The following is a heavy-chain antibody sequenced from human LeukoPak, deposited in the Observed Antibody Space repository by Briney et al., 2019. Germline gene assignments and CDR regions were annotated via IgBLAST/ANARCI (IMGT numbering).Heavy chain of an antibody. Sequence: EALSLTRTDSLGSLIRYFRSAIRQPPRGGLEWIGYIYYIVGTNYNPSFKSRVTISVDTSKNQFSLKLSSVTAADTAVYYCARAVTRGGNSGFDDWGQGTLVTVAS. J-gene: IGHJ4*02. CDR2: IYYIVGT. V-gene: IGHV4-59*12. CDR3: ARAVTRGGNSGFDD. CDR1: LGSLIRYF. D-gene: IGHD4-23*01.